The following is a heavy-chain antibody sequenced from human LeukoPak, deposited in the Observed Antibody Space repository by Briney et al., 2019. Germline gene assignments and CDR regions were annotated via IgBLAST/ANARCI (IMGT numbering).Heavy chain of an antibody. CDR2: IYYSGST. CDR1: GGSISSYY. Sequence: SETLSLTCTVSGGSISSYYWSWIRQPPGKGLEWIGYIYYSGSTNYNPSPKSRVTISVDTSKNQFSLKLSSVTAADTAVYYCARVGRDDVDYWGQGTLVTVSS. V-gene: IGHV4-59*01. D-gene: IGHD5-24*01. J-gene: IGHJ4*02. CDR3: ARVGRDDVDY.